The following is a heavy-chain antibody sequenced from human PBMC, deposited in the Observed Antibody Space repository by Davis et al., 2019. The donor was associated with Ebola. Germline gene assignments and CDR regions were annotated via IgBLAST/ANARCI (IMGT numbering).Heavy chain of an antibody. CDR1: GFTFSDYY. CDR2: ISSSSSYT. D-gene: IGHD3-3*01. CDR3: AREGFGEYYYYYGMAV. V-gene: IGHV3-11*06. Sequence: GESLKISCAASGFTFSDYYMSWIRQAPGKGLEWVSYISSSSSYTNYADSVKGRFTISRDNAKNSLYLQMNSLRAEDTAVYYCAREGFGEYYYYYGMAVWGQGTTVTVSS. J-gene: IGHJ6*02.